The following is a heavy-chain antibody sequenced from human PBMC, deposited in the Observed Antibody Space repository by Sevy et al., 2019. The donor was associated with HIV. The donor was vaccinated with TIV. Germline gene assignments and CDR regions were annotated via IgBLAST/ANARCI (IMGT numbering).Heavy chain of an antibody. V-gene: IGHV1-3*01. J-gene: IGHJ4*02. CDR2: INAGNGNT. CDR3: ARAQTVLRFFEWLSTFDY. Sequence: ASVKVSCKASGYTFTSYAMHWVRQAPGQRLEWMGWINAGNGNTKYSQKFQGRVTITRDTSASTAYMELSSLRSEDTAVYYCARAQTVLRFFEWLSTFDYWGQGTLVTVSS. D-gene: IGHD3-3*01. CDR1: GYTFTSYA.